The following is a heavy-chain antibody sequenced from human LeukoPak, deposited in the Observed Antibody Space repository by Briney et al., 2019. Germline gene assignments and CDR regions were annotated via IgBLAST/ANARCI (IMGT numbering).Heavy chain of an antibody. CDR1: GYTFTSYY. Sequence: ASVKVSCKASGYTFTSYYMHWVRQAPGQGLEWMGWINPNSGGTNYAQKFQGWVTMTRDTSISTAYMELSRLRSDDTAVYYCARGDSPHIVLMVYANTGFDYWGQGTLVTVSS. V-gene: IGHV1-2*04. CDR2: INPNSGGT. D-gene: IGHD2-8*01. J-gene: IGHJ4*02. CDR3: ARGDSPHIVLMVYANTGFDY.